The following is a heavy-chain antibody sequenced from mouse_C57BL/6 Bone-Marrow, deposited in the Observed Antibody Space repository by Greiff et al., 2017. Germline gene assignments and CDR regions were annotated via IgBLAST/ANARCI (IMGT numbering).Heavy chain of an antibody. V-gene: IGHV5-4*01. D-gene: IGHD1-1*01. CDR1: GFTFSSYA. CDR2: ISDGGSYT. J-gene: IGHJ2*01. Sequence: EVQLQESGGGLVKPGGSLKLSCAASGFTFSSYAMSWVRQTPEKRLEWVATISDGGSYTYSPDNVKGRFTISRDNAKNHLYLQMSHLKSEDTAMYYCARALLRVGDYWGQGTTLTVSS. CDR3: ARALLRVGDY.